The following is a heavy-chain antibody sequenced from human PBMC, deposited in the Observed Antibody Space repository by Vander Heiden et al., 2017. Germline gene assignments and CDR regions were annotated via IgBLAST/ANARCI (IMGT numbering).Heavy chain of an antibody. V-gene: IGHV4-59*08. Sequence: QVQLQEPAQGLVKPSEPLSLTCTVSGGSISGYYWSWTRKPPGKGLGWMGYIYYSGSTNSNPSLKSRVTISVDTSKNQLSLKLSSLTAADTALYYCARHPYYYDSSGYNNWFDPWGQGTLVAVSS. J-gene: IGHJ5*02. D-gene: IGHD3-22*01. CDR1: GGSISGYY. CDR2: IYYSGST. CDR3: ARHPYYYDSSGYNNWFDP.